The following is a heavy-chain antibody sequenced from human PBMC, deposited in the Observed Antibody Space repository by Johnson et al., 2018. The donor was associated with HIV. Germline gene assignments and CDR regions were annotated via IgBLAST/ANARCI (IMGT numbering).Heavy chain of an antibody. V-gene: IGHV3-73*01. CDR3: TKFVGYCSGGGCYTPGDI. CDR2: IRSKGVTYAT. D-gene: IGHD2-15*01. Sequence: VQLVESGGRVVQPGGSLRLACAASGFTFSGSALHWVRQASGKGLEWIGHIRSKGVTYATAYAASVKGRFTISRDDSQNTAYLPMNSLRTEDTAVYYCTKFVGYCSGGGCYTPGDIWGQGTMVTVSS. CDR1: GFTFSGSA. J-gene: IGHJ3*02.